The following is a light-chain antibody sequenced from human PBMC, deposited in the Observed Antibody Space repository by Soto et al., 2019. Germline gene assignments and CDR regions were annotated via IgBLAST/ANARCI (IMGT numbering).Light chain of an antibody. V-gene: IGLV2-8*01. J-gene: IGLJ2*01. Sequence: QSALTQPPSASGSPGQSVTISCTGTSSDVGSYNYVSWYQQHPGTAPKLMIYEDSKRPSGVPDRFSGSKSGNTASLTVSGLQAEDEADYYCSSDAGSNNFVFGGGTKLTVL. CDR3: SSDAGSNNFV. CDR1: SSDVGSYNY. CDR2: EDS.